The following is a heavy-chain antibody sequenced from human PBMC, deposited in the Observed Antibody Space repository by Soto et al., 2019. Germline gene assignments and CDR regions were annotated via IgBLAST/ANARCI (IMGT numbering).Heavy chain of an antibody. CDR1: GYTFTGYY. J-gene: IGHJ3*01. V-gene: IGHV1-2*02. D-gene: IGHD6-6*01. CDR3: ARGGELHSCSSFAFEP. Sequence: QVQLVQSGAEVKKPGASVKVSCKASGYTFTGYYMHWVRQAPGQGLEWMGWINPNSGGTNYAQKFQGRHTMTRVTSISIAYAEQSRMRCDDRAVYYGARGGELHSCSSFAFEPWGPGKLVTVPS. CDR2: INPNSGGT.